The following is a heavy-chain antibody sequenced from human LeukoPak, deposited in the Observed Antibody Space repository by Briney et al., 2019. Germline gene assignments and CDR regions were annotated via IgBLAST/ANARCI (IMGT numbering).Heavy chain of an antibody. V-gene: IGHV3-23*01. CDR2: ISGSSRHI. J-gene: IGHJ4*02. CDR3: AKDLDGF. Sequence: GSLRLSCAASGFTFSIYAMSWVRQAPEKGLEWVSIISGSSRHIYYADSVKGRFTISRDNSKNTLYLQMTSLRAEDTAVYYCAKDLDGFWGQGTLVTVSS. D-gene: IGHD6-25*01. CDR1: GFTFSIYA.